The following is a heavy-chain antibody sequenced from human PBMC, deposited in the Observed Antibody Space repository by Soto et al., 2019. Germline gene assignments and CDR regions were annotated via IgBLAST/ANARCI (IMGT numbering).Heavy chain of an antibody. CDR3: ARANGGGNWFDP. D-gene: IGHD3-16*01. J-gene: IGHJ5*02. CDR2: ISYDGSNK. CDR1: GFTFISYA. Sequence: WGSLRLSCAASGFTFISYAIHFFRQAPVKGLEWVAVISYDGSNKYYADSVKGRFTISRDNSKNTLYLQMNSLRAEDTAVYYCARANGGGNWFDPWGQGTLVTVSS. V-gene: IGHV3-30-3*01.